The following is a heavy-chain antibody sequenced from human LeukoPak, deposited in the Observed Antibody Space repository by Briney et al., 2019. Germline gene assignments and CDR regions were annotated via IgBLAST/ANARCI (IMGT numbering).Heavy chain of an antibody. CDR3: ARGDGPTVTADYFQN. CDR2: INWNSGVT. V-gene: IGHV3-20*04. CDR1: GFTFDDYG. D-gene: IGHD4-17*01. Sequence: PGGSLRLSCAASGFTFDDYGMSWVRQVPGRGLEWICGINWNSGVTGYADSVKGRFNISRDNAKNSLFLQMNSLRDEDTAFYYCARGDGPTVTADYFQNWGRGTLVTVS. J-gene: IGHJ1*01.